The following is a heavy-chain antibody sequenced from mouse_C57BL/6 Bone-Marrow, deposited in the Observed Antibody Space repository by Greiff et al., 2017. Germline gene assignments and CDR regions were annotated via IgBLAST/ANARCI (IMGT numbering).Heavy chain of an antibody. J-gene: IGHJ4*01. CDR2: ISSGGSYT. CDR3: AGHRPDYYQCAMDY. CDR1: GFTFSSYG. Sequence: EVKVVESGGDLVKPGGSLKLSCAASGFTFSSYGMSWVRQTPDKRLEWVATISSGGSYTYYPDSVKGRITISRDNAKNTVYLQMSSLRSEDTAMYYCAGHRPDYYQCAMDYWGQGTSVTVSS. V-gene: IGHV5-6*01. D-gene: IGHD1-1*01.